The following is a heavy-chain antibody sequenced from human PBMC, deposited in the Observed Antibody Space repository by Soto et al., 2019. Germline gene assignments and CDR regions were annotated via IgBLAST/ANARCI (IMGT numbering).Heavy chain of an antibody. CDR1: GFTVSSNY. CDR3: ACSFAARPSDY. J-gene: IGHJ4*02. CDR2: IHSGGST. V-gene: IGHV3-53*01. Sequence: EVQLVESGGGLIQPGGSLRLSCAASGFTVSSNYMSWVRQAPGKGLEWVSVIHSGGSTYYADSVKGRFTISRDNSKNTLYLQMNSLRAEDTAVYYCACSFAARPSDYWGQGTLVTVSS. D-gene: IGHD6-6*01.